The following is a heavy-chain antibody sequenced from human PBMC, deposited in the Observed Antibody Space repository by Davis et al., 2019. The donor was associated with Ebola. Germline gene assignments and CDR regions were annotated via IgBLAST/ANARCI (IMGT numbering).Heavy chain of an antibody. CDR1: GFTFSSYE. Sequence: PGGSLRLSCAASGFTFSSYEMNWVRQAPGKGLEWISYITRNGASIWYADSVKGRFTISRDNAKNSLYLQMNSLRAEDTAVYYCARDKDRWNPKRKGFDYWGQGTLVTVSS. V-gene: IGHV3-48*03. CDR3: ARDKDRWNPKRKGFDY. J-gene: IGHJ4*02. CDR2: ITRNGASI. D-gene: IGHD1-1*01.